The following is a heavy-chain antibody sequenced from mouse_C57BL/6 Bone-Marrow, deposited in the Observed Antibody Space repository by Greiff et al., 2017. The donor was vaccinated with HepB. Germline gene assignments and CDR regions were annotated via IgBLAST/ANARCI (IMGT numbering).Heavy chain of an antibody. Sequence: VQGVESGAELVRPGTSVKVSCKASGYAFTNYLIEWVKQRPGQGLEWIGLINPGSGGTNYNEKFKGKATLTADKSSSTAYMQLSSLTSEDSAVYFCARRYYGYDYAMDYWGQGTSVTVSS. J-gene: IGHJ4*01. CDR3: ARRYYGYDYAMDY. CDR2: INPGSGGT. D-gene: IGHD2-2*01. V-gene: IGHV1-54*01. CDR1: GYAFTNYL.